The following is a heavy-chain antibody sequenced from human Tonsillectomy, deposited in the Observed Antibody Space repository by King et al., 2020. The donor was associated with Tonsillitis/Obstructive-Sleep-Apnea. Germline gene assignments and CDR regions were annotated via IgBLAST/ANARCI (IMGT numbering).Heavy chain of an antibody. CDR1: GFTFSSYA. Sequence: VQLVESGGGLVQPGGSLRLSCAASGFTFSSYAMSWVRQAPGKGLEWVSGISGSGGSTYYADSVKGRFTNSRDSSKNTLYLQMNSLRAEDTAVYYCAKDGGRGVSMGPDPRYYYYGMDVWGQGTTVTVSS. D-gene: IGHD3-10*01. CDR2: ISGSGGST. CDR3: AKDGGRGVSMGPDPRYYYYGMDV. V-gene: IGHV3-23*04. J-gene: IGHJ6*02.